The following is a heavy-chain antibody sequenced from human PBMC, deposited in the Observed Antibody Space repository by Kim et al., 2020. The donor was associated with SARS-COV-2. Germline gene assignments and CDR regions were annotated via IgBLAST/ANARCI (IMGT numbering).Heavy chain of an antibody. V-gene: IGHV3-7*01. CDR2: NEK. J-gene: IGHJ4*02. Sequence: NEKYYVDSVKGRFTISRDNAKNSLFLQMNNLKVDDTAVYYCARGRSSFDYWGRGTLLTVSA. CDR3: ARGRSSFDY. D-gene: IGHD1-26*01.